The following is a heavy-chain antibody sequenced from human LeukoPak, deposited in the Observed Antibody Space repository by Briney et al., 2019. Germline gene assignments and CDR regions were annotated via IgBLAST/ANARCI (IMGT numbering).Heavy chain of an antibody. Sequence: GGSLRLSCAASGFTFSSYGMHWVRQAPGKGLEWVAVIWYDGSNKYYADSVKGRFTISRDNSKNTLYLQMNGLRAEDTAVYYCAKVDYDSSGYYDYWGQGTLVTVSS. CDR2: IWYDGSNK. CDR1: GFTFSSYG. CDR3: AKVDYDSSGYYDY. V-gene: IGHV3-33*06. D-gene: IGHD3-22*01. J-gene: IGHJ4*02.